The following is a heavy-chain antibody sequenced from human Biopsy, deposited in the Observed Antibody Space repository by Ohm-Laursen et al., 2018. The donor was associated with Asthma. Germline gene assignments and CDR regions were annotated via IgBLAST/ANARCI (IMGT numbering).Heavy chain of an antibody. V-gene: IGHV3-30*18. D-gene: IGHD5-12*01. CDR3: AKRRGYSGHDNDY. CDR2: ISYDGNHK. Sequence: SLRLSCAAPGFMFRSFGMHWVRQAPGKGLEWVAVISYDGNHKFYEDSVKGRFTISRDNSKNTLYLQMNSLRTEVTAVYYCAKRRGYSGHDNDYWGQGTLVIVSS. CDR1: GFMFRSFG. J-gene: IGHJ4*02.